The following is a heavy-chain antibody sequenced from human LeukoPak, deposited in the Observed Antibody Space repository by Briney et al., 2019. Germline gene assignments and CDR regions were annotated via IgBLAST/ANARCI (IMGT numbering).Heavy chain of an antibody. Sequence: SETLSLTCTVSGGSISSSTYYWGWIRQPPGKGLEWIGSIYYSGSTYYNPSLKSRVTISVDTSKNQFSLKLSSVTAADTAVYYCARDVTAAFDYWGQGTLVTVSS. V-gene: IGHV4-39*07. CDR2: IYYSGST. D-gene: IGHD6-13*01. CDR3: ARDVTAAFDY. CDR1: GGSISSSTYY. J-gene: IGHJ4*02.